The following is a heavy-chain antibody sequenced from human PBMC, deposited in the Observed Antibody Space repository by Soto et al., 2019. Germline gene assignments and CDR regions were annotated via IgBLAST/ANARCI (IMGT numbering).Heavy chain of an antibody. Sequence: SETLSLTCTVSGGSISSGGYYLSWIRQHPGKGLEWIGYIYYSGSTYYNPSLKSRVTISEDTSKNQFSLKLSSVAAADTAVYYCARGPCSSTSCYGDFDYWGQGTLVTVS. V-gene: IGHV4-31*03. CDR2: IYYSGST. CDR1: GGSISSGGYY. CDR3: ARGPCSSTSCYGDFDY. J-gene: IGHJ4*02. D-gene: IGHD2-2*01.